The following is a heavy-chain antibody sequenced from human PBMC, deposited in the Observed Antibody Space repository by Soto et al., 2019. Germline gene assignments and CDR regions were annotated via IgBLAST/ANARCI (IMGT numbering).Heavy chain of an antibody. J-gene: IGHJ4*02. Sequence: QVQLQESGPGLVKPSETLSLTYIVSGGSIADYYWSWLRQPPGKGLEWIGYIFSTGSTNYNPSLQSRVTMSVDTSNNKFSLRLSSMTAADTAVYYCARLSYGDPGNSWGQGTLVTVSS. D-gene: IGHD4-17*01. CDR3: ARLSYGDPGNS. V-gene: IGHV4-59*01. CDR1: GGSIADYY. CDR2: IFSTGST.